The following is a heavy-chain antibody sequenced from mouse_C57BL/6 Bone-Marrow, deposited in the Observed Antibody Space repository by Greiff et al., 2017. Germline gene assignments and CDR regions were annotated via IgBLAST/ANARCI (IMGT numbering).Heavy chain of an antibody. CDR3: ERGDSYFPYWYFDV. Sequence: QVQLKQPGPELVKPGASVKMSCKASGYTFTSYCITWVKQRPGQGLEWIGYIYPGSGSTNYNEKFKSKATLTVDTSSSTAYMQLSSLTSKDSAVYYCERGDSYFPYWYFDVWGTGTTVTVSA. CDR1: GYTFTSYC. J-gene: IGHJ1*03. D-gene: IGHD2-12*01. V-gene: IGHV1-55*01. CDR2: IYPGSGST.